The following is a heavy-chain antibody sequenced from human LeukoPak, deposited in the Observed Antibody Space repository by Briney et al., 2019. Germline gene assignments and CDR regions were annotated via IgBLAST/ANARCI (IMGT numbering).Heavy chain of an antibody. CDR2: ISGSGGST. D-gene: IGHD6-19*01. CDR1: GFTFSSYP. V-gene: IGHV3-23*01. J-gene: IGHJ4*02. Sequence: PGGSLRLSRAASGFTFSSYPMSWVRQAPGKGLEWVSVISGSGGSTYYADSLKGRFTISRDNSKNTLYLQMNSLRAEDTAVYYCAKDRSSGWFMIPDYWGQGTLVTVSS. CDR3: AKDRSSGWFMIPDY.